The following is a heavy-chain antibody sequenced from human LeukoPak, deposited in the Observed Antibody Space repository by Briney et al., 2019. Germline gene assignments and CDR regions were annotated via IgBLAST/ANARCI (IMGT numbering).Heavy chain of an antibody. CDR1: GGSISSSY. V-gene: IGHV4-59*01. CDR2: IYKSGST. Sequence: SETLSLTCTVSGGSISSSYWSWIRQPPGKGLEWSGYIYKSGSTKYNPSLKSRLTISVDTSKNQFSLKLSSVTAADTAVYYCARHSGSRTKEYYIDYWGPGTLVTVSS. D-gene: IGHD6-19*01. J-gene: IGHJ4*02. CDR3: ARHSGSRTKEYYIDY.